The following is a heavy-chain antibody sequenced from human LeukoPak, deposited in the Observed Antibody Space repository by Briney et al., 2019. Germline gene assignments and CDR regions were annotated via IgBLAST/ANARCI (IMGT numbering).Heavy chain of an antibody. CDR2: NYYSGST. CDR3: ARVSYYYDSSGPFDAFDI. J-gene: IGHJ3*02. Sequence: SETLSLTCTVSVGAISSYYWSWIRQPPGKGLEWIVYNYYSGSTNYNPSLKSRVTISVDTSKNQFSLKLSSVTAADTAVYYCARVSYYYDSSGPFDAFDIWGQGTMVTVSS. V-gene: IGHV4-59*01. CDR1: VGAISSYY. D-gene: IGHD3-22*01.